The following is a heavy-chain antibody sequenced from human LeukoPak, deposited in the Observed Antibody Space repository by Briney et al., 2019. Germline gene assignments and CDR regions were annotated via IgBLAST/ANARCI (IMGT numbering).Heavy chain of an antibody. J-gene: IGHJ3*02. CDR1: GFNFSSYA. Sequence: PGGSLRLSCAASGFNFSSYAMYWVRQAPGKGLEWLAVISGSSEYYADSVKGRFIISRDNSKSTLYLQMNSLRIEDTAVYYCAKVVVVVPRDAFDIWGQGTMVTVSS. D-gene: IGHD2-2*01. CDR2: ISGSSE. V-gene: IGHV3-30*04. CDR3: AKVVVVVPRDAFDI.